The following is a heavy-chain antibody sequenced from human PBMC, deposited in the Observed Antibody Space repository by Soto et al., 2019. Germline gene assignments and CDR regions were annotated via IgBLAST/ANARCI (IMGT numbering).Heavy chain of an antibody. V-gene: IGHV3-23*01. Sequence: GGSLRLSCAASGFTFSSYAMSWVRQAPGKGLEWVSAISGSGGSTYYADSVKGRFTISRDNSKNTLYRQMNSLRAEDTGVYYCAKAAMVRGVIEYYFDYWGQGTLVTVSS. J-gene: IGHJ4*02. CDR3: AKAAMVRGVIEYYFDY. CDR1: GFTFSSYA. D-gene: IGHD3-10*01. CDR2: ISGSGGST.